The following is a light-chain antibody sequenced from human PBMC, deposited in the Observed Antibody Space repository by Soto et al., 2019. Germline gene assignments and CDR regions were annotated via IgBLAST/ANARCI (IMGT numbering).Light chain of an antibody. CDR2: WNT. Sequence: QSVLTQSPSASGTPGQRVTIPCSGSSSNIGSTSVSWFQQFPGTAPKLLIYWNTQRPSGVPDRFSGSKSGTSASLAISGLRSEDEADYYCQSYDSGLRGWLFGGGTKLTVL. J-gene: IGLJ2*01. V-gene: IGLV1-47*01. CDR1: SSNIGSTS. CDR3: QSYDSGLRGWL.